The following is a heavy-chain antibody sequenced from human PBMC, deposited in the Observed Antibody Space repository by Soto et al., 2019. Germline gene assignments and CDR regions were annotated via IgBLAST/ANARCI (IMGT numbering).Heavy chain of an antibody. J-gene: IGHJ4*02. CDR3: AKKSGVGATWYFDY. D-gene: IGHD1-26*01. CDR1: GFTFSNYG. V-gene: IGHV3-23*01. CDR2: LPEIGTNT. Sequence: GGSLRLSCAASGFTFSNYGMSWVRQAPGKGLEWVSALPEIGTNTYYADSVKGRFTISRDNSKNTLFLQINNLRAGDTAVYYCAKKSGVGATWYFDYWGQGALVTVSS.